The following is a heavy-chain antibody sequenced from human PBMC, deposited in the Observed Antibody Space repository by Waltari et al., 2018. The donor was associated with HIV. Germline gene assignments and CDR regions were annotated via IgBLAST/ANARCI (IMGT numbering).Heavy chain of an antibody. CDR1: GDSVNMNEW. CDR3: ARDRSGPRTYYGFDV. D-gene: IGHD2-8*01. J-gene: IGHJ3*01. Sequence: QVQLQESGPRLVKPSGTLSHTVAVSGDAVSGDSVNMNEWGSWMRQAPGKGLAWIGESDHSGTANYNPSLASRVTISLDKSKNQVSLKLPSLTAADTAIYFCARDRSGPRTYYGFDVWGQGTKVSVSS. CDR2: SDHSGTA. V-gene: IGHV4-4*02.